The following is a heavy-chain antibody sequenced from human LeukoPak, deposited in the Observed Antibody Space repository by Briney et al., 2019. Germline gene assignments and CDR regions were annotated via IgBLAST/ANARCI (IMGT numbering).Heavy chain of an antibody. Sequence: GGPLRLSCGAPEITFSISWMHWVPKAPGKGLVWVSRINTDGSSTSYAESVKGRFTISRDNAKNTLYLQMSSLRAEDTAVYYCAGVRTTYFDYWGQGTLVTVSS. CDR3: AGVRTTYFDY. D-gene: IGHD4-11*01. V-gene: IGHV3-74*01. J-gene: IGHJ4*02. CDR2: INTDGSST. CDR1: EITFSISW.